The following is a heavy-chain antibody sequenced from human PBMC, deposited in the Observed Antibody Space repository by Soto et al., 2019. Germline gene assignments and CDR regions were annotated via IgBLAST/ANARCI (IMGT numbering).Heavy chain of an antibody. CDR1: GYSFTSYA. V-gene: IGHV7-4-1*01. D-gene: IGHD2-15*01. J-gene: IGHJ6*02. CDR3: ARGGYCSGGSCFQGGDSYYYGMDV. CDR2: INTNTGNP. Sequence: QVQLVQSGAEVKKPGSSVKVSCKASGYSFTSYAMNWVRQAPGQGLEWMGWINTNTGNPTYAQGFTGRFVFSLDTSVSTAYLQICSLKAEDTAVYYCARGGYCSGGSCFQGGDSYYYGMDVWGQGTTVTVSS.